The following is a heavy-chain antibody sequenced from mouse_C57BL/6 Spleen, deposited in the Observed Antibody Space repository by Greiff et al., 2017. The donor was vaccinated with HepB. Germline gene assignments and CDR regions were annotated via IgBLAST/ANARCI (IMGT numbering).Heavy chain of an antibody. D-gene: IGHD2-5*01. CDR2: INYDGSST. V-gene: IGHV5-16*01. J-gene: IGHJ4*01. CDR1: GFTFSDYY. Sequence: DVQLQESEGGLVQPGSSMKLSCTASGFTFSDYYMAWVRQVPEKGLEWVANINYDGSSTYYLDSLKSRFIISRDNAKNILYLQMSSLKSEDTATYYCARDRSNYSYYAMDYWGQGTSVTVSS. CDR3: ARDRSNYSYYAMDY.